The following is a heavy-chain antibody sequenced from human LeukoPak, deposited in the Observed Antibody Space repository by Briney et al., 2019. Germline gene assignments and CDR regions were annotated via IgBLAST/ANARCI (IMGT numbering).Heavy chain of an antibody. D-gene: IGHD3-22*01. Sequence: GGSLRLSCAASGFTFSSYAMSWVRQAPGKGLEWVSAISGSGGSIYYADSVKGRFTISRDNSKNTLYLQMNSLRAEDTAVYYCAKDGRITMIVVVINSGAFDIWGQGTMVTVSS. CDR2: ISGSGGSI. J-gene: IGHJ3*02. V-gene: IGHV3-23*01. CDR3: AKDGRITMIVVVINSGAFDI. CDR1: GFTFSSYA.